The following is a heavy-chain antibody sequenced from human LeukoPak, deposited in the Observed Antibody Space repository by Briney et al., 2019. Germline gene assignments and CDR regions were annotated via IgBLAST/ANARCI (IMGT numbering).Heavy chain of an antibody. CDR2: IWFDGSNQ. D-gene: IGHD5-18*01. CDR3: ARGGQIQLWFDY. Sequence: GGSLRLSCAASGFTFGSYGMHWVRQAPGKGLEWVAVIWFDGSNQYCADSVKGRFTISRDNSKNTLYLQMNSLRAEDTAVYYCARGGQIQLWFDYWGQGTLVTVSS. CDR1: GFTFGSYG. V-gene: IGHV3-33*01. J-gene: IGHJ4*02.